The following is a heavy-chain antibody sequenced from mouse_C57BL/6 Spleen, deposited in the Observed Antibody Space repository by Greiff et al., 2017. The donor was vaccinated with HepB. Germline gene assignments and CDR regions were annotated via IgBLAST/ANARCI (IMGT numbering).Heavy chain of an antibody. CDR1: GYTFTDYE. CDR3: TKWSRGRCDAMDY. D-gene: IGHD2-2*01. CDR2: IDPEAGGT. J-gene: IGHJ4*01. Sequence: VQLVESGAELVKPGASVTLSCKASGYTFTDYEMHWVKQTPGHGLEWIGAIDPEAGGTDYNQKFKGKAILTADTSSSTAYMELRSLTSEDSAVYYCTKWSRGRCDAMDYWGQGTSVTVSS. V-gene: IGHV1-15*01.